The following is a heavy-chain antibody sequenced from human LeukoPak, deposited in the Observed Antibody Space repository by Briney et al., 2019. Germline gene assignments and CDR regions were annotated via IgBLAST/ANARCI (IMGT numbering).Heavy chain of an antibody. J-gene: IGHJ6*02. CDR2: ISYDGSNK. CDR1: GFIFSSYG. Sequence: GGSLRLSCAASGFIFSSYGMYWDRQAPGKGLEWVAVISYDGSNKHYGDSVKGRFTISRDNSKNTMYLQMNSLRAEDTAVYYCAKDQWLATVPYYYYGMDVWGQGTTVTVSS. D-gene: IGHD6-19*01. V-gene: IGHV3-30*18. CDR3: AKDQWLATVPYYYYGMDV.